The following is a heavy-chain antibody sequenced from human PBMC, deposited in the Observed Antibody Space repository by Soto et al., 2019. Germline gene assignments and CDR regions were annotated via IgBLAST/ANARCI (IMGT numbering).Heavy chain of an antibody. CDR2: INPNSGGT. Sequence: GASVKVSCKASGYTFTGYYMHWVRQAPGQGLEWMGWINPNSGGTNYAQKFQGWVTMTRDTSISTAYMELSRLRSDDTAVYYCARVPRQNYYDSSGLTGPGTYYFDYWGQGTLVTVSS. CDR1: GYTFTGYY. D-gene: IGHD3-22*01. V-gene: IGHV1-2*04. CDR3: ARVPRQNYYDSSGLTGPGTYYFDY. J-gene: IGHJ4*02.